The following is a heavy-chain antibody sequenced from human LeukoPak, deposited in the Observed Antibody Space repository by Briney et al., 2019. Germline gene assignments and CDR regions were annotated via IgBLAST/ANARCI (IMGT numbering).Heavy chain of an antibody. D-gene: IGHD2-2*01. CDR3: AKGEFGYCSSASCPNWFDP. J-gene: IGHJ5*02. Sequence: GGSLRLPRAASGFTLSIQAMIWVRQARGKALEGGAAISGSGGSTYYADSVKGRLTISRANSKNTLYLQITSLRAEDTAVYYWAKGEFGYCSSASCPNWFDPWGQGTLVTVSS. V-gene: IGHV3-23*01. CDR2: ISGSGGST. CDR1: GFTLSIQA.